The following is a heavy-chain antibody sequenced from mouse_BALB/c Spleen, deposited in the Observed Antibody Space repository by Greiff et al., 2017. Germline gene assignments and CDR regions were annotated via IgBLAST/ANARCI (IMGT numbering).Heavy chain of an antibody. D-gene: IGHD1-1*01. CDR2: IDPFNGGT. J-gene: IGHJ4*01. Sequence: EVQLQQSGPELMKPGASVKISCKASGYSFTSYYMHWVKQSHGKSLEWIGYIDPFNGGTSYNQKFKGKATLTVDKSSSTAYMHLSSLTSEDSAVYYCAKNYYGSSYGYYAMDYWGQGTSVTVSS. V-gene: IGHV1S135*01. CDR3: AKNYYGSSYGYYAMDY. CDR1: GYSFTSYY.